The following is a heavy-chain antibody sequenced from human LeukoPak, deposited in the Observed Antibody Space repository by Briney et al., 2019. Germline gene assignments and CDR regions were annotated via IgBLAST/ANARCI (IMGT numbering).Heavy chain of an antibody. Sequence: MSSETLSLTCTVSCGSISSYYWSWIRQPAGKGLEWIWRVSTSGSTNYNPSLKSLVTMSVDTSKNQFSLKLSSVTAADTAVYYCARDKGLSYCGGDCYSDWFDPWGQGTLVTVSS. CDR2: VSTSGST. V-gene: IGHV4-4*07. CDR1: CGSISSYY. CDR3: ARDKGLSYCGGDCYSDWFDP. D-gene: IGHD2-21*02. J-gene: IGHJ5*02.